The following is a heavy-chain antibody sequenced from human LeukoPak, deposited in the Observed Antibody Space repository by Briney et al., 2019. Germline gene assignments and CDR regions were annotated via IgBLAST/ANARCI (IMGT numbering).Heavy chain of an antibody. CDR2: INPNTGNP. J-gene: IGHJ3*02. V-gene: IGHV7-4-1*02. D-gene: IGHD3-22*01. CDR3: ARVPRGYYDSSGPDAFDI. CDR1: GYTFTSYA. Sequence: ASVNVPCKASGYTFTSYAMNWVRQAPGQGREGMGWINPNTGNPTYAQGFTGRFVFSLDTSVSTAYLQISSLKAEDTAVYYCARVPRGYYDSSGPDAFDIWGQGTMVTVSS.